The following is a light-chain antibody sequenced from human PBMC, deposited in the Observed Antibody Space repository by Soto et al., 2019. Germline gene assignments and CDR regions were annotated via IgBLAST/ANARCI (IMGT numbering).Light chain of an antibody. CDR3: QQRYTWPS. J-gene: IGKJ3*01. CDR2: DAS. V-gene: IGKV3-11*01. Sequence: ETVLTQSPATLSLSPGERAILSCRASQSVSNSLAWYQPKPGQAPRLLIYDASNRATGVPARFSGSGSGTDFTLTITSLEPEDFAVYYCQQRYTWPSFGPGTKVDIK. CDR1: QSVSNS.